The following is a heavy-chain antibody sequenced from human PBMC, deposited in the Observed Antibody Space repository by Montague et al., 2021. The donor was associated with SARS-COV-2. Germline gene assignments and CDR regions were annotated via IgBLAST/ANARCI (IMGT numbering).Heavy chain of an antibody. D-gene: IGHD3-10*01. J-gene: IGHJ4*02. CDR1: GFTFSNDW. CDR3: ARDSRGGRPAH. V-gene: IGHV3-74*01. CDR2: INSDGKST. Sequence: SLRLSCAAFGFTFSNDWMHWVRQAPGKGLVWVSRINSDGKSTSYADSVKGRFTISRDNAKNTLYLQMNSLRAEDTAVYYCARDSRGGRPAHWGQGTLVTVSS.